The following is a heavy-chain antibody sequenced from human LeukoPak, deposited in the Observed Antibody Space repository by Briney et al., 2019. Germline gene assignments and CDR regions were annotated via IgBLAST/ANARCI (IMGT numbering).Heavy chain of an antibody. CDR2: IYYSGST. CDR1: GVSISSYY. CDR3: ARVGSGWYQTGFDY. D-gene: IGHD6-19*01. Sequence: PSETLSLTCTVSGVSISSYYWSWIRQPPGKGLEWIGYIYYSGSTNYNPSLKSRVTISVDTSKNQFSLKLSSVTAADTAVYYCARVGSGWYQTGFDYWGQGTLVTVSS. J-gene: IGHJ4*02. V-gene: IGHV4-59*01.